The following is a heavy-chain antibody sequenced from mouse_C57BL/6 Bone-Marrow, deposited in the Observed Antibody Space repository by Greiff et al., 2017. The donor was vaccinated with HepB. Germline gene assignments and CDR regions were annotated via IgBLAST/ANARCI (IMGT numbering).Heavy chain of an antibody. J-gene: IGHJ2*01. Sequence: VNLVESGAELARPGASVKLSCKASGYTFTSYGISWVKQRTGQGLEWIGEIYPRSGNTYYNEKFKGKATLTADKSSSTAYMALRSLTSEDSAVYFCGRFYSNGGYWGQGTTLTVSS. CDR3: GRFYSNGGY. CDR2: IYPRSGNT. V-gene: IGHV1-81*01. D-gene: IGHD2-5*01. CDR1: GYTFTSYG.